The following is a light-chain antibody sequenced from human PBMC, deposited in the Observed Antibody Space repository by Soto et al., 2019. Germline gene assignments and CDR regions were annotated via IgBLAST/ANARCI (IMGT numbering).Light chain of an antibody. CDR1: QGNNTF. Sequence: IQLTQSPSSLSAFVGDRVSISCRASQGNNTFVAWYQQKSGKAPKLLIYGASTLQSGVPSRFSGSGSGTEFTLTISGLQPEDFATYYCQQLTARRFSFGQGTKLDIK. CDR2: GAS. CDR3: QQLTARRFS. J-gene: IGKJ2*01. V-gene: IGKV1-9*01.